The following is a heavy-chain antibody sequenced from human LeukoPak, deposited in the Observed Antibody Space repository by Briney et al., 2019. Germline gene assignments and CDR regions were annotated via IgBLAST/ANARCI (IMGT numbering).Heavy chain of an antibody. J-gene: IGHJ4*02. CDR3: AKSPYSYGLGPFDY. Sequence: PGGSLRLSCAASGFTFSSYGMSWVRQAPGKGLEWVSAISGSGGSTYYADSVKGRFTISRDNSKNTLYLQMNSLRAEDTAVYYCAKSPYSYGLGPFDYWGQGTLVTVSS. V-gene: IGHV3-23*01. CDR1: GFTFSSYG. D-gene: IGHD5-18*01. CDR2: ISGSGGST.